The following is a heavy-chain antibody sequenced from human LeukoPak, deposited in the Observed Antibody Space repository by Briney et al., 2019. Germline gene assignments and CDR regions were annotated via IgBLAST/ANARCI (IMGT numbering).Heavy chain of an antibody. J-gene: IGHJ5*02. CDR2: IYHSGST. Sequence: SETLSLTCAVSGGSISSGVYSWSWIRQPPGKGLEWIGYIYHSGSTYYNPSLKSRVTISVDTSKNQFSLKLSSVTAADTAVYYCARGGVRFLRRGYNWFDPWGQGTLVTVSS. CDR3: ARGGVRFLRRGYNWFDP. D-gene: IGHD3-3*01. CDR1: GGSISSGVYS. V-gene: IGHV4-30-2*01.